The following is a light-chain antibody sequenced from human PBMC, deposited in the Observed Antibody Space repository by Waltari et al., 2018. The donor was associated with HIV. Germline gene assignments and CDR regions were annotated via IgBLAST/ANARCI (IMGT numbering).Light chain of an antibody. CDR1: SSNIGSNY. J-gene: IGLJ2*01. CDR3: AAWDDSLSGPRV. CDR2: RNN. Sequence: QSVLTQPPSASGTPGQRVTISCSGSSSNIGSNYVYWYQQLPGTAPKLLIYRNNQRPSGVPDRFSGSKSGTSASLAISGLRSEDEADYDCAAWDDSLSGPRVFGGGTKVTVL. V-gene: IGLV1-47*01.